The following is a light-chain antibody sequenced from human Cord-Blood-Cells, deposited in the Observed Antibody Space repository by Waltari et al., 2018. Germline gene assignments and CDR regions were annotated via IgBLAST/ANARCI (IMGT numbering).Light chain of an antibody. CDR3: SSYTSSSTVV. CDR2: DVS. CDR1: SSDVGGYNY. J-gene: IGLJ2*01. Sequence: QSALTKPASVSGSPGPSFTISCTGTSSDVGGYNYFSWYQQHPGKAPKLMIYDVSTRPSGVSNRFSGSKSGNTASLTISGLQAEDEADYYCSSYTSSSTVVFGGGTKLTVL. V-gene: IGLV2-14*01.